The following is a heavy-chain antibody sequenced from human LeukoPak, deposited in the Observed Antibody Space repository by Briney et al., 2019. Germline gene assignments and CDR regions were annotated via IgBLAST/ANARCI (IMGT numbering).Heavy chain of an antibody. CDR2: IYYSGST. V-gene: IGHV4-61*10. Sequence: KASETLSLTCTVSGASLGGGSYYWSWIRQPAGKGLEWIGYIYYSGSTYYNPSLKSRVTISVDTSKNQFSLKLSSVTAADTAVYYCARGHGVKDYWGQGTLVTVSS. D-gene: IGHD3-10*01. J-gene: IGHJ4*02. CDR1: GASLGGGSYY. CDR3: ARGHGVKDY.